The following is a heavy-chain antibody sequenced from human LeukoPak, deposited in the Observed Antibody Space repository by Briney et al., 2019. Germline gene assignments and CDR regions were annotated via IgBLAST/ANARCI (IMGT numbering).Heavy chain of an antibody. J-gene: IGHJ4*02. V-gene: IGHV3-30*18. CDR2: ISYDGSNK. D-gene: IGHD3-10*01. Sequence: GGSLRLSCAASGFTFSSYGMHWVRQAPGKGLEWVAVISYDGSNKYYADSVKGRFTISRDNSKNTLYLQMNSLRAEDTAVYYCAKDGIHSGSGSAGEYWDQGTLVTVSS. CDR3: AKDGIHSGSGSAGEY. CDR1: GFTFSSYG.